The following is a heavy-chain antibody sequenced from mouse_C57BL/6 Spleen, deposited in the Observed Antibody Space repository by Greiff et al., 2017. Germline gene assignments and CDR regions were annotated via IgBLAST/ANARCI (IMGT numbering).Heavy chain of an antibody. CDR2: IDPSDSYT. D-gene: IGHD1-1*01. CDR1: GYTFTSSW. V-gene: IGHV1-69*01. J-gene: IGHJ1*03. CDR3: ARYQGITTVNWYFDV. Sequence: QVQLQQPGPELVMPGASVKLSCKASGYTFTSSWMHWVKQRPGQGLEWIGEIDPSDSYTNYNQKFKGKSTLTVDKSSSTAYMQLSSLTSEDSAVYYCARYQGITTVNWYFDVWGTGTTVTVAS.